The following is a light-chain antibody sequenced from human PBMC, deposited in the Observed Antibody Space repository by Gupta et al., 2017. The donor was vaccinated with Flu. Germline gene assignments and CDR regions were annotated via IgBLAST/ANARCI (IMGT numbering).Light chain of an antibody. CDR2: DVT. J-gene: IGLJ3*02. CDR1: SSDVGGYNY. V-gene: IGLV2-11*01. Sequence: QSALTQPRSVSGSPGQSVTISCTGTSSDVGGYNYVSWYQQHPGKAPKLMIYDVTKRPSGVPDRFSGSKSGNTASLTISGLQAEEEADYYCCSYAGSSSWVFGGGTKLTVL. CDR3: CSYAGSSSWV.